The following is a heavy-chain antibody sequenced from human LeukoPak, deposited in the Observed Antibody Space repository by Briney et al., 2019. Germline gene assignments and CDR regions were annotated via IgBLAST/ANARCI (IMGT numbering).Heavy chain of an antibody. CDR1: GFTFSSYG. V-gene: IGHV3-33*01. CDR3: AGATRGMDV. Sequence: GRSLRLSCAASGFTFSSYGMHWVRQAPGKGLEWVAVIWYDXSNXXXAXSVKGRFTISRDNSKNTLYLQMNSLRAEDTAVYYCAGATRGMDVWGQGTTVTVSS. D-gene: IGHD5-12*01. CDR2: IWYDXSNX. J-gene: IGHJ6*02.